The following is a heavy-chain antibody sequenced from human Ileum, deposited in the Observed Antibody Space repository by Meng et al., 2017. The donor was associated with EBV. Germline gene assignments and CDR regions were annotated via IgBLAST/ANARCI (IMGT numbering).Heavy chain of an antibody. CDR1: GGSISSSDG. D-gene: IGHD2-2*02. V-gene: IGHV4-4*02. J-gene: IGHJ4*02. CDR2: IYRGGGT. Sequence: GPGPGLVGPSDTLSLTCAVSGGSISSSDGWSWVHQPPGKGLEWIGEIYRGGGTNYNASLKSRVTISVDTSKNHFSLKLNSVTAADTAVYYCARVRVIPAAIGFDYWGQGTLVTVSS. CDR3: ARVRVIPAAIGFDY.